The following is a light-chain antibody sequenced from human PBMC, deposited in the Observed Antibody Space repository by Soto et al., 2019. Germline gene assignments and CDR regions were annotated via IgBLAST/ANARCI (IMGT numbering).Light chain of an antibody. V-gene: IGLV1-40*01. CDR3: QSYDSSLSTYV. Sequence: QSVLTQPPSVSGAPGQRVTISCTGSSSNIGGYDVHWYQQLPGTAPKLLIYGNTNRPSGVPDRFSGSKSGTSVSLAITGLQAEDEADYYCQSYDSSLSTYVFGTGTKVTVL. CDR2: GNT. J-gene: IGLJ1*01. CDR1: SSNIGGYD.